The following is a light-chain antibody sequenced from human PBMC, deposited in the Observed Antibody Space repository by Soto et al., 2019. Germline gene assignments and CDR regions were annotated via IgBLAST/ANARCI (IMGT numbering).Light chain of an antibody. CDR2: DVS. Sequence: QSALTQPXSVSGSPGQSITISCTGTSSDVGGYNYVSWYQQHPGKAPKLMIYDVSNRPSGVSNRFSGSKSGXXXXXXISGXXXXDEADYYXXSYTSSSTLEVFGGG. V-gene: IGLV2-14*01. J-gene: IGLJ2*01. CDR1: SSDVGGYNY. CDR3: XSYTSSSTLEV.